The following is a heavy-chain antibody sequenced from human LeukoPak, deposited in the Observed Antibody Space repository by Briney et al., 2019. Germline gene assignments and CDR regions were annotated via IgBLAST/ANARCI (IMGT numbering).Heavy chain of an antibody. D-gene: IGHD5-12*01. Sequence: SETLSLTCAVYGGSFSDYYWSWIRQPPGKGLEWIGEINHRGSTNYNPSLKSRITISVDTSKNHFSLRLSSVTAADTAVYYCAVAYYYYNLDVWGQGTTVTVSS. CDR3: AVAYYYYNLDV. CDR1: GGSFSDYY. J-gene: IGHJ6*02. CDR2: INHRGST. V-gene: IGHV4-34*01.